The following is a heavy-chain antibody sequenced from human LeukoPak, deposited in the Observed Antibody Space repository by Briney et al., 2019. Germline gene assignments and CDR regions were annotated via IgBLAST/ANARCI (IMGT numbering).Heavy chain of an antibody. Sequence: PSETLSLTCTVSGGSVSSGNYYWSWIRQPPGKGLEWIGYIYYSGSTNYNPSLKSRVTISVDTSKNQFSLKLSSVTAADTAVYYCARVRHDYRNYVAYYNYRDAWGKWTTVNVYS. J-gene: IGHJ6*03. CDR3: ARVRHDYRNYVAYYNYRDA. V-gene: IGHV4-61*01. CDR2: IYYSGST. D-gene: IGHD4-11*01. CDR1: GGSVSSGNYY.